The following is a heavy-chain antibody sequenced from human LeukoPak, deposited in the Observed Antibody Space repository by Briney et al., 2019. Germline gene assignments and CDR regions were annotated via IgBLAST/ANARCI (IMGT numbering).Heavy chain of an antibody. J-gene: IGHJ4*02. CDR3: ARVRIGTQFDY. CDR1: GFTFSSYS. CDR2: ISSSSSYI. V-gene: IGHV3-21*01. Sequence: PGGSLRLSCAASGFTFSSYSMNWVRQAPGKGLEWVSSISSSSSYIYYADSVKGRFTISGDNAKNPLYLQMNSLRAEDTAVYYCARVRIGTQFDYWGQGTLVTVSS. D-gene: IGHD2-15*01.